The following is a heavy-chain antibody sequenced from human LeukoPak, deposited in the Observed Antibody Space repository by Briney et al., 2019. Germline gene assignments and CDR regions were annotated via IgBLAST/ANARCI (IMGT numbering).Heavy chain of an antibody. CDR3: ARGNSYMDV. J-gene: IGHJ6*03. CDR1: GFTFSSYS. Sequence: GGSLRLSCAASGFTFSSYSMNWVRQAPGKGLEWVAVISYDGSNKYYADSVKGRFTISRDNSKNTLYLQMNSLRAEDTAVYYCARGNSYMDVWGKGTTVTVSS. CDR2: ISYDGSNK. V-gene: IGHV3-30*03.